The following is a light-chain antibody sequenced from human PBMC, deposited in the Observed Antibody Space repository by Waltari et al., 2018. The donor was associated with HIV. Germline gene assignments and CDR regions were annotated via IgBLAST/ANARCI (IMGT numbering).Light chain of an antibody. V-gene: IGLV2-8*01. CDR1: NSDIGSYDY. CDR3: SSFADRDGFYVL. J-gene: IGLJ2*01. Sequence: QSALTQPPSASGSPGQSVTLSCTGSNSDIGSYDYVSWYQLHPGKAPKLVISEVTKRPSGVSDRFSCSKSANTAFLTVSGLQAEEEADYYCSSFADRDGFYVLFGGGTRLTVL. CDR2: EVT.